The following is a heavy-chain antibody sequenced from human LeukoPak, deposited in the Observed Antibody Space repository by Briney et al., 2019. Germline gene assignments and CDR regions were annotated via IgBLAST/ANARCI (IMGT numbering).Heavy chain of an antibody. V-gene: IGHV3-7*01. CDR1: GFTFSSYW. CDR3: GVVF. CDR2: ISGGGSEM. J-gene: IGHJ4*02. D-gene: IGHD3-10*01. Sequence: GGSLRLSCATSGFTFSSYWMSWVRQAPGKGLEWVSTISGGGSEMYYVDSVKGRFTISRDNAKNSLYLQMNSLRAEDTAVYYCGVVFWGQGTLVTVS.